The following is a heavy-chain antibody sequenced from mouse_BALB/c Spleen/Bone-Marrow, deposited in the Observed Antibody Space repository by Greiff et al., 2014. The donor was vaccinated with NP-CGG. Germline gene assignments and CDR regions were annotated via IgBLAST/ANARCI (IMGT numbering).Heavy chain of an antibody. Sequence: VQLKESGGDLVKPGGSLKLSCAASGFTFSNYGMSWGRPTPDKRLGWVATISSGGSYTYFPDSVKGRFTISRDNAKNTLYLQMNSLKSEDAAMYYCARLTPDYAMDYWGQGTSVTVSS. V-gene: IGHV5-6*01. CDR1: GFTFSNYG. J-gene: IGHJ4*01. CDR2: ISSGGSYT. D-gene: IGHD1-3*01. CDR3: ARLTPDYAMDY.